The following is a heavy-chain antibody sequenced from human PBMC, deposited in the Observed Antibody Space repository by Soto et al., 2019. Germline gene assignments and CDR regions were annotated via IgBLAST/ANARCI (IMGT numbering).Heavy chain of an antibody. Sequence: SETLSLTCTVSGGSISSYYWSWIRQPPGKGLEWIGSIFYSGFTYYNPSLKSRVTISVDTSKSQFSLKLSSVTAADTAVYYCAKDSGYNYGYFRWFDPWGQGTLVTVSS. J-gene: IGHJ5*02. D-gene: IGHD5-18*01. CDR3: AKDSGYNYGYFRWFDP. CDR2: IFYSGFT. V-gene: IGHV4-59*01. CDR1: GGSISSYY.